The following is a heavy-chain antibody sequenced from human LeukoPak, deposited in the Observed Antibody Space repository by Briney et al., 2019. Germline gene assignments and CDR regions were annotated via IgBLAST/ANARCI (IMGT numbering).Heavy chain of an antibody. V-gene: IGHV1-2*02. J-gene: IGHJ5*02. Sequence: ASVKVSCKASGYTLTGYYMHWVRQAPGQGLEWMGWINPNSGGTNYAQKFQGRVTMTRDTSISTAYMELSSLRSDDTAVYYCAREGRITMVRGVILNWFDPWGQGTLVTVSS. CDR2: INPNSGGT. D-gene: IGHD3-10*01. CDR3: AREGRITMVRGVILNWFDP. CDR1: GYTLTGYY.